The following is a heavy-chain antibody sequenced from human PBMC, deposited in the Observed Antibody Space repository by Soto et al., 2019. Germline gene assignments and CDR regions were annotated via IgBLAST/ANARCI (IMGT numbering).Heavy chain of an antibody. CDR3: ARDNNVDTAWYYFDY. J-gene: IGHJ4*02. CDR2: IKQDGSEK. CDR1: GFTFSSYW. V-gene: IGHV3-7*01. D-gene: IGHD5-18*01. Sequence: EVQLVESGGGLVQPGGSLRLSCAASGFTFSSYWMSWVRQAPGKGLEWVANIKQDGSEKYYVDSVKGRFTISRDNAKNSLYLQMNSLRAEDTAVYYCARDNNVDTAWYYFDYWGQGTLVTVS.